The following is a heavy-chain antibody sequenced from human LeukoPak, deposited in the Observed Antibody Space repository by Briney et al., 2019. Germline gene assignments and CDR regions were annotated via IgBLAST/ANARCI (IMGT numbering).Heavy chain of an antibody. V-gene: IGHV4-34*01. CDR3: ARLGSVGYYNYQYMDI. D-gene: IGHD3-10*01. J-gene: IGHJ6*03. Sequence: PSETLSLTCAVYGGSFSGYYWSWIRHPPGKGLEWLREINDIGNTNYDPSLRSRVTISVDTSKNQFSLSLTSATAADTAVYFCARLGSVGYYNYQYMDIWGKGTAVTVSS. CDR2: INDIGNT. CDR1: GGSFSGYY.